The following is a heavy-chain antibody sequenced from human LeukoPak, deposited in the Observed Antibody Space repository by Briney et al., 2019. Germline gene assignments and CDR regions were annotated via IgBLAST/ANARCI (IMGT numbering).Heavy chain of an antibody. D-gene: IGHD6-19*01. CDR2: ISAYNGDT. CDR1: GYTFTSHS. CDR3: ARDPSSTSGWYAYLDY. V-gene: IGHV1-18*01. Sequence: ASVKVSCKASGYTFTSHSIVWVRQAPGQGLEWMGWISAYNGDTRYAQNTQGRATMTTDASTTTAYMELRSLRSDDTAVYYCARDPSSTSGWYAYLDYWGQGTLVTVSS. J-gene: IGHJ4*02.